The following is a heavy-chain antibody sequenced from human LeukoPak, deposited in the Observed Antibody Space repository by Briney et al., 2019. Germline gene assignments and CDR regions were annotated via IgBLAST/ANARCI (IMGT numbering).Heavy chain of an antibody. J-gene: IGHJ6*03. V-gene: IGHV1-18*03. D-gene: IGHD3-3*01. CDR2: ISAYNGNT. CDR3: SASAPTPDY. CDR1: AYTFITYV. Sequence: ASVKVSCMASAYTFITYVFTWVRQAPGQGLEWMGWISAYNGNTNYAQKLQGRVPMTTDTSTSTAYMELRSLRSDDMAVSCWSASAPTPDY.